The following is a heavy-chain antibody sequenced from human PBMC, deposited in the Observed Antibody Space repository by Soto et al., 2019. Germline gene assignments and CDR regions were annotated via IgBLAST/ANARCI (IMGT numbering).Heavy chain of an antibody. CDR1: GGTFSSYT. J-gene: IGHJ4*02. V-gene: IGHV1-69*02. Sequence: QVQLVQSGAEVKKPGSSVKVSCKASGGTFSSYTISWVRQAPGQGLEWMGWIIPILGIANYAQKFQGRVTITADKSTSTAYMELSSLRSEDTAVYYCARVRGVRGVDFDYWGQGTLVTVSS. CDR2: IIPILGIA. D-gene: IGHD3-10*01. CDR3: ARVRGVRGVDFDY.